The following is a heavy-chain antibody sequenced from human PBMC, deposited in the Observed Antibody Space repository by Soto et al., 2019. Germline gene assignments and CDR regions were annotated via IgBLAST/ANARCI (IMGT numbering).Heavy chain of an antibody. D-gene: IGHD2-2*02. CDR3: AREEKYPPYYYYGMDV. J-gene: IGHJ6*02. CDR1: GYTFTSYG. Sequence: QVQLVQSGAEVKKPGASVKVSCKASGYTFTSYGISWVRQAPGQGLEWMGWISAYNGNTNYAQKLQGRVTMTTDTSKSTAYMELRSLRSDDTAVYYCAREEKYPPYYYYGMDVWGQGTTVTVSS. V-gene: IGHV1-18*04. CDR2: ISAYNGNT.